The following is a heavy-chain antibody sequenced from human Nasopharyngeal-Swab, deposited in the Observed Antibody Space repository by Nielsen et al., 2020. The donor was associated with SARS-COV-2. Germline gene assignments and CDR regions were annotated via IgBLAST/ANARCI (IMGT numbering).Heavy chain of an antibody. CDR2: ISAYSGKT. CDR3: ATDGPLRAYYMDV. Sequence: ASVKVSCKASNYTFIDYGISWVRQAPAQGLEWMGWISAYSGKTDYAQKFQDRVTMTTDTSTSTAYMELRTLRSDDTAVYYCATDGPLRAYYMDVWGKGTTVSASS. V-gene: IGHV1-18*04. CDR1: NYTFIDYG. J-gene: IGHJ6*03.